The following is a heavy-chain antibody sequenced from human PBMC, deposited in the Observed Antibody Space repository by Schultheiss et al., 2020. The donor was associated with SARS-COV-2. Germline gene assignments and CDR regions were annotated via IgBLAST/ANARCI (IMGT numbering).Heavy chain of an antibody. J-gene: IGHJ6*02. CDR2: IDWDDDK. Sequence: QTLSLTCTFSGFSLTTSGVCVSWIRQPPGKALEWLARIDWDDDKFYSTSLETRLTISKDTSKNQVVLTMTNMDPVDTATYYCAHWPYYYGMDVWGQGTTVTVSS. CDR1: GFSLTTSGVC. CDR3: AHWPYYYGMDV. V-gene: IGHV2-70*16.